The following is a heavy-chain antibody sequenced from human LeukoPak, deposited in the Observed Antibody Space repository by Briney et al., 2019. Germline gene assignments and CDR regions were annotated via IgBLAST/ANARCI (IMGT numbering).Heavy chain of an antibody. CDR3: ARVGDYSDFDY. D-gene: IGHD4-17*01. CDR2: IYYSGST. J-gene: IGHJ4*02. V-gene: IGHV4-31*03. Sequence: SETLSLTCTVSGGSISSGGYYWSWIRQHPGKGLEWIGYIYYSGSTYCNPSLKSRVTISVDTSKNQFSLKLSSVTAADTAVYYCARVGDYSDFDYWGQGTLVTVSS. CDR1: GGSISSGGYY.